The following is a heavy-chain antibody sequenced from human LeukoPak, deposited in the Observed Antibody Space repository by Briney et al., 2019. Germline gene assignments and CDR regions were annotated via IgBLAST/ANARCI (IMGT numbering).Heavy chain of an antibody. V-gene: IGHV4-34*01. D-gene: IGHD2-15*01. J-gene: IGHJ3*02. CDR1: GGSFSGYY. CDR2: INHSGST. CDR3: AREYCSGGSCSPPDDAFDI. Sequence: SETLSLTCAVYGGSFSGYYWSWIRQPPGKGLEWIGEINHSGSTNYNPSLKSRVTISVDTSKNQFSLKLSSVTAADTAVYYCAREYCSGGSCSPPDDAFDIWGQGTMVTVSS.